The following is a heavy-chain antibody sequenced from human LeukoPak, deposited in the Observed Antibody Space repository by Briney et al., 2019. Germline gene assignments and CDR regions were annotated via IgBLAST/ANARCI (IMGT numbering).Heavy chain of an antibody. CDR3: AKGLSGELDY. Sequence: SGGSLRLSCAASGFTFSSYGMHWVRQAPGKGLEWVAVISYDGSNKYYADSVKGRFTISRDNSKNTLYLQMNSLRAEDTAVYYCAKGLSGELDYWGQGTLVTVSS. CDR2: ISYDGSNK. J-gene: IGHJ4*02. D-gene: IGHD3-10*01. CDR1: GFTFSSYG. V-gene: IGHV3-30*18.